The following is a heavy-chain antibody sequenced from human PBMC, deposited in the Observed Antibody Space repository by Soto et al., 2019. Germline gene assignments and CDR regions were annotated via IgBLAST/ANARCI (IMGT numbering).Heavy chain of an antibody. V-gene: IGHV1-69*06. CDR3: ARAPDTYDSSGYFDY. J-gene: IGHJ4*02. Sequence: SVKVSCKASGGTFSSYAISWVRQAPGQGLEWMGGIIPIFGTANYAQKFQGRVTITADKSTSTAYMELSSLRSEDTAVYYCARAPDTYDSSGYFDYWGQGTLVTVSS. D-gene: IGHD3-22*01. CDR2: IIPIFGTA. CDR1: GGTFSSYA.